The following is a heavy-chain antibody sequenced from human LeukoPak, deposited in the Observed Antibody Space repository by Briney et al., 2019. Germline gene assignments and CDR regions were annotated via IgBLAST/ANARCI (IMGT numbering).Heavy chain of an antibody. CDR2: IHYSGST. J-gene: IGHJ4*02. CDR3: ARVSDGSGSYYADY. Sequence: SETLSLTCSVSGYSISSAYYWGWIRQPPGKGLEWIATIHYSGSTYYNPSLKSRVTISLDTSKNQFSLKLSSVTAADTAVYYCARVSDGSGSYYADYWGQGTLVTVSS. D-gene: IGHD3-10*01. CDR1: GYSISSAYY. V-gene: IGHV4-38-2*02.